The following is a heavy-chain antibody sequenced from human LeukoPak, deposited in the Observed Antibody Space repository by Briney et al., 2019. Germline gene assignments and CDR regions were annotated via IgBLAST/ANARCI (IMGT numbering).Heavy chain of an antibody. CDR1: GFRFGAYA. CDR3: AKDQWYPYDILTGPPDLIDY. D-gene: IGHD3-9*01. V-gene: IGHV3-23*01. J-gene: IGHJ4*02. Sequence: GGSLRLSCRVSGFRFGAYAMTWVRQPPGKGLEWVSAISGSGGSTYYADSVKGRFTISRDNSKNTLYLQMNSLRAEDTAVYYCAKDQWYPYDILTGPPDLIDYWGQGTLVTVSS. CDR2: ISGSGGST.